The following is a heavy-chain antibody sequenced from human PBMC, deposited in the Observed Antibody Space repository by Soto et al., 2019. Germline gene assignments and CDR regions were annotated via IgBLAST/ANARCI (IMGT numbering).Heavy chain of an antibody. CDR2: MNPNSGNT. Sequence: ASVKVSCKASGYTFTSYDINWVRQATGQGLEWMGWMNPNSGNTGHAQKFQGRVTMTRNTSISTAYMELSSLRSEDTAVYYCARVRPITIFGVVIYYYMDVWGKGTTVTVSS. V-gene: IGHV1-8*01. D-gene: IGHD3-3*01. J-gene: IGHJ6*03. CDR1: GYTFTSYD. CDR3: ARVRPITIFGVVIYYYMDV.